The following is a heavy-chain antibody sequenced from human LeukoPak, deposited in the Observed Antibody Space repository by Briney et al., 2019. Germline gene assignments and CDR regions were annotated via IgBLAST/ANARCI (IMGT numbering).Heavy chain of an antibody. V-gene: IGHV3-23*01. D-gene: IGHD3-10*01. Sequence: AGGSLRLSCAASGFTFSNYAMSWVRQAPGKGLEWVSAISGSGVSTYYADSVKGRFTISRDNSKNTLYLQMNGLRAEDTAVYYCAKDPRGYYYGMDVWGKGTTVTVSS. CDR3: AKDPRGYYYGMDV. J-gene: IGHJ6*04. CDR2: ISGSGVST. CDR1: GFTFSNYA.